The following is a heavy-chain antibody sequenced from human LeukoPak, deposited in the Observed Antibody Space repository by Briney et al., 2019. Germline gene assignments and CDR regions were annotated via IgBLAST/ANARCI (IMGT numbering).Heavy chain of an antibody. Sequence: GGSLRLSCAASGFTFSTYAMHWVRQAPGKGLEWVTVISYDGRDKKFADSVKGRFSISRDNSKNTLYLQMDSLRSEDTAVYYCAKDSGNYGNYYFDHWGQGTLVTVSS. J-gene: IGHJ4*02. D-gene: IGHD1-26*01. CDR1: GFTFSTYA. CDR3: AKDSGNYGNYYFDH. CDR2: ISYDGRDK. V-gene: IGHV3-30*04.